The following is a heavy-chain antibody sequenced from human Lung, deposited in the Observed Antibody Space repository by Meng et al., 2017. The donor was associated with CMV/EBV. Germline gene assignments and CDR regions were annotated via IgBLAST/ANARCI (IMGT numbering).Heavy chain of an antibody. D-gene: IGHD1-26*01. CDR1: VYTFTNYG. J-gene: IGHJ4*02. Sequence: QVHVVQPGVEVKMPVSSVTVSCNASVYTFTNYGITWVRQAPGQGLEWMGWINAYNGDTNYAQTLQGRVTMTTDTSTSTAYMELMSLRSDDTAVYYCARVEVGITSGDYWGQGTLVTVSS. CDR2: INAYNGDT. CDR3: ARVEVGITSGDY. V-gene: IGHV1-18*01.